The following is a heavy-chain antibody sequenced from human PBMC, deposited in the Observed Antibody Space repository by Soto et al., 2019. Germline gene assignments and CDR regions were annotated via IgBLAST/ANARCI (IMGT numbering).Heavy chain of an antibody. CDR1: GGSISSGGYY. J-gene: IGHJ4*02. Sequence: PSETLSLTCTVSGGSISSGGYYWSWIRQHPGKGLEWIGYIYYSGSTYYNPSLKSRVTISVDTSKNQFSLKLSSVTAADTAVYYCARRSPIAAAGTRGDYFDYWGQGTLVTVSS. CDR3: ARRSPIAAAGTRGDYFDY. V-gene: IGHV4-31*03. CDR2: IYYSGST. D-gene: IGHD6-13*01.